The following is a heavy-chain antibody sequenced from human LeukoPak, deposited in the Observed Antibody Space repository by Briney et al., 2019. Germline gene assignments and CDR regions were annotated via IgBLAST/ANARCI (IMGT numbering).Heavy chain of an antibody. J-gene: IGHJ5*02. CDR3: ARDRFFGWFDP. V-gene: IGHV4-61*02. CDR1: GGSISSGSYY. D-gene: IGHD3-3*01. Sequence: SQTLSLTCTVSGGSISSGSYYWSWIRQPAGKGLEWIGRIYTSGSTNYNPSLKSRVTISVDTSKNQFSLKLSSVTAADTAVYYCARDRFFGWFDPWGQGTLVTVSS. CDR2: IYTSGST.